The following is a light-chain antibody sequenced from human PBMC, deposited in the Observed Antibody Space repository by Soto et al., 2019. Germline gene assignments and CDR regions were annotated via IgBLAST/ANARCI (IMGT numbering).Light chain of an antibody. CDR3: SSYTSSTLV. CDR2: DVS. J-gene: IGLJ2*01. Sequence: QSALTQPASVSGSPGQSITISCTGTSSDVGGYNYFSWYQQHPGKAPKLMIYDVSNRPSGVSNRFSGSKSGNTASLTISGLQAEDEADYYCSSYTSSTLVFGGGTKVTVL. V-gene: IGLV2-14*01. CDR1: SSDVGGYNY.